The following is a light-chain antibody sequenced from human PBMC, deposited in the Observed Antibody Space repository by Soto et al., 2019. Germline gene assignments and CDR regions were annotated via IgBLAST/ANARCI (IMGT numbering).Light chain of an antibody. J-gene: IGKJ1*01. Sequence: DIQMTQSPSTLSASVGDRVTITCRASQSISSWLAWYQQKPGKAPKLLIYDASSLESGVPSRFSGSGSGTEFTLTISSLQPDDFATYYCQKYNSYLWTCGQGNKGDIK. CDR2: DAS. CDR3: QKYNSYLWT. CDR1: QSISSW. V-gene: IGKV1-5*01.